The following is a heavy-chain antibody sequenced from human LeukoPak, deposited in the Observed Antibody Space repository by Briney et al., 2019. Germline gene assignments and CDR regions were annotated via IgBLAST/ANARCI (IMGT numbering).Heavy chain of an antibody. J-gene: IGHJ5*02. D-gene: IGHD4-17*01. CDR1: GGSISSYY. V-gene: IGHV4-34*01. CDR2: INHSGNT. Sequence: KPSETLSLACTVSGGSISSYYWSWIRQPPGKGLEWIGEINHSGNTNYNPPHKIRVTIPVHTSKNQYSLKLSSVTAADTAVYYCPALPGWGYGDYFFNPYWFGPWGQGTLVTVSS. CDR3: PALPGWGYGDYFFNPYWFGP.